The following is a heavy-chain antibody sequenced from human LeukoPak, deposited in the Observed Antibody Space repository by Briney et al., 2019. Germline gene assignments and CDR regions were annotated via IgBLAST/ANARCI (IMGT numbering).Heavy chain of an antibody. CDR1: GFTFSSYA. CDR3: PKGISPPLTMVRGVIINYYYYGMDV. CDR2: ISGSGGST. J-gene: IGHJ6*02. Sequence: GGSLRLSCAASGFTFSSYAMSWVRQAPGKGLEWVSAISGSGGSTYYADSVRGRFTISRDNSKNTLYLQMNSLRAEDTAVYYCPKGISPPLTMVRGVIINYYYYGMDVWGQGTTVTVSS. D-gene: IGHD3-10*01. V-gene: IGHV3-23*01.